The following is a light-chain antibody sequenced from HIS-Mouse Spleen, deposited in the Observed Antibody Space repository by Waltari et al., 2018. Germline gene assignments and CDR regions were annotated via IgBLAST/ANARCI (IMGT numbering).Light chain of an antibody. CDR2: EGS. V-gene: IGLV2-23*01. J-gene: IGLJ3*02. CDR3: CSYAGSSTWV. Sequence: QSALTQPASVSGSPGQSITISCTGTSSDVGSYNLVSWYKQHPGKAPKLMIYEGSKLPAGVSNRFSGSKSGNTASLTSSWLQAEDEADYYCCSYAGSSTWVFGGGTKLTVL. CDR1: SSDVGSYNL.